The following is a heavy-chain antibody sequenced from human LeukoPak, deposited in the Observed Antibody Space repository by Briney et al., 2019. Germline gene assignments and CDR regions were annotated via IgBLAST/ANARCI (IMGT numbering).Heavy chain of an antibody. J-gene: IGHJ4*02. V-gene: IGHV1-2*07. Sequence: ASVKVSCKASGYTFTGYYMHWVRHAPGQGLEWMGWINPNSGGTNYAHKFQGRVTMTRDTSISTAYMELSRLRSDDTAVYYCARDRFWSRPRDFDYWGQGTLVTVSS. CDR2: INPNSGGT. D-gene: IGHD3-3*01. CDR1: GYTFTGYY. CDR3: ARDRFWSRPRDFDY.